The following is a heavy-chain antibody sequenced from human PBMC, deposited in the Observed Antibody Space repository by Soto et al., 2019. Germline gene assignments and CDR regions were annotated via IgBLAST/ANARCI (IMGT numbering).Heavy chain of an antibody. CDR1: GFTFSSYW. V-gene: IGHV3-7*01. J-gene: IGHJ6*02. Sequence: EVQLVESGGGLVQPGGSLRLSCAASGFTFSSYWMSWVRQAPVKGLEWVGNIKQDGSEKNYVDFMEGRFTISRDNAENSLYLQMNGLRAEDTAVYYCARMASAGRGWDVWGQGTTVVVSS. D-gene: IGHD3-10*01. CDR3: ARMASAGRGWDV. CDR2: IKQDGSEK.